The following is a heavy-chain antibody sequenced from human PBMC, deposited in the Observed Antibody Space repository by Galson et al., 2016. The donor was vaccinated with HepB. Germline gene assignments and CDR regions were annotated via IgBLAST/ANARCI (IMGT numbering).Heavy chain of an antibody. CDR1: RSINSY. CDR3: ARGGASSKPFDF. V-gene: IGHV4-59*01. Sequence: SETLSLTCTISRSINSYWSWIRQPPGKGLEWLAFIHNDGSTNYNASLKIRLTISIDPSTNQFSLNLRSVTSADTAVYYCARGGASSKPFDFWGQGILVTVSS. CDR2: IHNDGST. D-gene: IGHD3-16*01. J-gene: IGHJ4*02.